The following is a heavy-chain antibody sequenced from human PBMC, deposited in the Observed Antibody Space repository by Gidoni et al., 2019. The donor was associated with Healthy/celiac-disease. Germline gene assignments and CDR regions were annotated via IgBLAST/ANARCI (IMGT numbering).Heavy chain of an antibody. Sequence: GRFTISRDNSKNTLYLQMNSLRAEDTAVYYCARADSGVDYWGQGTLVTVSS. J-gene: IGHJ4*02. CDR3: ARADSGVDY. V-gene: IGHV3-30*07. D-gene: IGHD7-27*01.